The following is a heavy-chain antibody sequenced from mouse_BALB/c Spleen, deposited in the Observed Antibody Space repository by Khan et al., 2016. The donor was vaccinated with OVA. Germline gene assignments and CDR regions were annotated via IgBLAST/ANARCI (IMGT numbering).Heavy chain of an antibody. CDR3: ARFDGSRAFDY. D-gene: IGHD1-1*01. Sequence: EVQLQESGPDLVKPSQSLSLTCTVTGSSITSGYSWHWIRQFPGNKLEWMGYIHYSGITNYNPSLKSRIYITRDTSKNQFFLQLNSVTTEDNATYYCARFDGSRAFDYWGQGTTLTVSA. CDR1: GSSITSGYS. CDR2: IHYSGIT. V-gene: IGHV3-1*02. J-gene: IGHJ2*01.